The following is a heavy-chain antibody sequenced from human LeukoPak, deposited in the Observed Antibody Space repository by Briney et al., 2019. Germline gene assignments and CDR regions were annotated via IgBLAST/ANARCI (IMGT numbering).Heavy chain of an antibody. Sequence: GSLRLSCAASGFTFSDYYMRWIRQPPGKGGEWIGEINHSGSNNYNPSLKRRVTISVETSKKQFSLKLSSVTAADTAAYYCARHRASPQRAYYYDSSAPNWFDPWGQGTLVTVSS. V-gene: IGHV4-34*01. D-gene: IGHD3-22*01. CDR2: INHSGSN. CDR3: ARHRASPQRAYYYDSSAPNWFDP. CDR1: GFTFSDYY. J-gene: IGHJ5*02.